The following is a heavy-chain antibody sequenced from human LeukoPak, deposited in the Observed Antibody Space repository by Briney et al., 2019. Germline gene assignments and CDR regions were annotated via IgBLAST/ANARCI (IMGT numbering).Heavy chain of an antibody. J-gene: IGHJ3*02. Sequence: PGGSLRLSCAASGFTFSSYAMSWVRQAPGKGLEWVSAISGSGGSTYYADSVKGRFTISRDNSKNTLYLQMNSLRAEDTAVYYCAKVRQYSTTKVGAFDIWGQGTMVTVSS. D-gene: IGHD6-6*01. CDR3: AKVRQYSTTKVGAFDI. CDR2: ISGSGGST. CDR1: GFTFSSYA. V-gene: IGHV3-23*01.